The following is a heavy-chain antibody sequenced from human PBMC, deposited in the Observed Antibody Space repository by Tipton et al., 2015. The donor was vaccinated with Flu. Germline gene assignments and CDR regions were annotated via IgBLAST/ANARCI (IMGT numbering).Heavy chain of an antibody. CDR2: IIPIFGTA. J-gene: IGHJ4*02. D-gene: IGHD7-27*01. Sequence: QSGAEVKKPGASVKVSCKASGYTFTGYYMHWVRQAPGQGLEWMGGIIPIFGTANYAQKFQGRVTITADESTSTAYMELSSLRSEDTAVYYCAITGARHYWGQGTLVTVSS. V-gene: IGHV1-69*13. CDR3: AITGARHY. CDR1: GYTFTGYY.